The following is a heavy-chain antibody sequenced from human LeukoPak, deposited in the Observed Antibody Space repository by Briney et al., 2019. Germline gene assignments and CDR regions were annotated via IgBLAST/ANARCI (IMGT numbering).Heavy chain of an antibody. CDR3: ARAFQDLYSGSRFDY. CDR2: ISAYNGNT. CDR1: GYTFTSYG. V-gene: IGHV1-18*01. D-gene: IGHD1-26*01. J-gene: IGHJ4*02. Sequence: ASVKVSCKASGYTFTSYGISWVRQAPGQGLEWMGWISAYNGNTNYAQKLQGRVTMTTDTSTSTAYMELRSLRSDDTAVYYCARAFQDLYSGSRFDYWGQGTLVTVSS.